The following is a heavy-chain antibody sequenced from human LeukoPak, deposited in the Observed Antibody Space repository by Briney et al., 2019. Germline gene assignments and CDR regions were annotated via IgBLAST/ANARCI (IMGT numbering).Heavy chain of an antibody. CDR1: GGSISSGSYY. CDR2: IYTSGST. CDR3: ARDPGGNWFDP. V-gene: IGHV4-61*02. Sequence: SQTLSLTCTVSGGSISSGSYYWSWIRQPAGKGLEWIGRIYTSGSTNYNPSLKSRVTISVDTSKNQFSLKLSSVTAADTAVYYCARDPGGNWFDPWGQGTLVTVSS. J-gene: IGHJ5*02. D-gene: IGHD1-26*01.